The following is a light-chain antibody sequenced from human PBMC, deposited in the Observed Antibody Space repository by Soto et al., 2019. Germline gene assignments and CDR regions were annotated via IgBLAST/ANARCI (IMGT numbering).Light chain of an antibody. V-gene: IGKV3-11*01. J-gene: IGKJ3*01. CDR1: QSVSSY. CDR2: DAS. Sequence: EIVLTQSPATLPLSPGERATLSCRASQSVSSYLAWYQQKHGQAPRLLIYDASNRATGIPARFSGSGSGTDFTLTISSLEPEDFAVYYCQQRSNWPPFTFGPGTKVDIK. CDR3: QQRSNWPPFT.